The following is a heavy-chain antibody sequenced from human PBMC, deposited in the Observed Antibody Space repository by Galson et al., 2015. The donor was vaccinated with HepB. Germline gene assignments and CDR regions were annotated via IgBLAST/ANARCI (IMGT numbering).Heavy chain of an antibody. D-gene: IGHD6-13*01. CDR2: IYYSGST. V-gene: IGHV4-59*08. J-gene: IGHJ4*02. CDR1: GGSISSYY. CDR3: ARHDTTGEHSSSWSGVAPYFDY. Sequence: ETLSLTCTVSGGSISSYYWSWIRQPPGKGLEGIGYIYYSGSTNYNPSLKSRVTISVDTSKNQFSLKLSSVTAADTAVYYCARHDTTGEHSSSWSGVAPYFDYWGQGTLVTVSS.